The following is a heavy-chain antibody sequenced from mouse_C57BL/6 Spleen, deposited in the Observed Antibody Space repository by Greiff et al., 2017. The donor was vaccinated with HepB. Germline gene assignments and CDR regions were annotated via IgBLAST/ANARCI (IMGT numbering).Heavy chain of an antibody. CDR1: GYTFTSYD. CDR2: IYPRDGST. Sequence: LVESGPELVKPGASVKLSCKASGYTFTSYDINWVKQRPGQGLEWIGWIYPRDGSTKYNEKFKGKATLTVETSSSTAYMELHSLTSEDSAVYFCARGDGYYEDYAMDYWGQGTSVTVSS. J-gene: IGHJ4*01. CDR3: ARGDGYYEDYAMDY. D-gene: IGHD2-3*01. V-gene: IGHV1-85*01.